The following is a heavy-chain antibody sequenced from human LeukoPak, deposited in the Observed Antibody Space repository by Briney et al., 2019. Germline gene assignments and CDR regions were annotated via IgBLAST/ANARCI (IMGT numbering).Heavy chain of an antibody. D-gene: IGHD1-26*01. CDR3: AKDIKQWEPNFYYYYGMDV. CDR2: ISWNSGSI. CDR1: GFTFYDYA. Sequence: GGSLRLSCAASGFTFYDYAMHWVRQAPGKGLEWDSGISWNSGSIGYADSVKGRFTISRDNAKNSLYLQMNSLRAEDTALYYCAKDIKQWEPNFYYYYGMDVWGQGTTVTVSS. V-gene: IGHV3-9*01. J-gene: IGHJ6*02.